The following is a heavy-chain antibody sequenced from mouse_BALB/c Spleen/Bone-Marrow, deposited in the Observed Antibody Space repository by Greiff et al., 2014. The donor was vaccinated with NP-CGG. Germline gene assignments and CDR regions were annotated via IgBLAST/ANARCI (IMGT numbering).Heavy chain of an antibody. CDR3: ARLIYGSSYSVDF. Sequence: VQLQQSGAELVKPGASVKLSCKASGYTFTGYWMHWVKQRPGQGLEWIGEINPSNGRTNYNEKFKSMATLTVDKSSSTAYMQLSSLXXXDSAVFYCARLIYGSSYSVDFWGQGTSVTVSS. D-gene: IGHD1-1*01. CDR2: INPSNGRT. J-gene: IGHJ4*01. CDR1: GYTFTGYW. V-gene: IGHV1S81*02.